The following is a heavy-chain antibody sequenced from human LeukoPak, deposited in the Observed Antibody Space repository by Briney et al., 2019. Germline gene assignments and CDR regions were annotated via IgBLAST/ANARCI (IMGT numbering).Heavy chain of an antibody. V-gene: IGHV3-23*01. CDR2: TSGGGGST. Sequence: GGSLRLSCAASGFTFSTYAMNWVRQAPGRGLEWVSATSGGGGSTYYADSVKGRFTMSRGNSKNTVYLQMNSLRAEDTAVYFCAKGKASSWLDWFDPWGQGTLVTVSS. D-gene: IGHD6-13*01. CDR3: AKGKASSWLDWFDP. CDR1: GFTFSTYA. J-gene: IGHJ5*02.